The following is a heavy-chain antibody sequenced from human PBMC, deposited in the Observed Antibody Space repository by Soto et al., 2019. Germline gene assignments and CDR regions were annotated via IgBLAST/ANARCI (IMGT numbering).Heavy chain of an antibody. CDR2: ITVYSGHT. CDR3: ARVSLLRSRDFYPTLDA. J-gene: IGHJ6*02. CDR1: GYTFTAFT. D-gene: IGHD4-17*01. Sequence: GASEKVSCRASGYTFTAFTITRLRQAPGQGLEWLGWITVYSGHTAYAQTFRDRVTLTSDTYATTASMELRGLRSDDTAVFYCARVSLLRSRDFYPTLDARGQGTTVTVSS. V-gene: IGHV1-18*01.